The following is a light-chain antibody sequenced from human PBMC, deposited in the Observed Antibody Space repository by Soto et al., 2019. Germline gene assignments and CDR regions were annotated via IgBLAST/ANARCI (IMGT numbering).Light chain of an antibody. CDR2: ATS. J-gene: IGKJ2*01. V-gene: IGKV1-39*01. CDR1: QHIRSY. CDR3: QQTYSIPLYT. Sequence: DIQMTQAPSSLSASVGDRVTITCRASQHIRSYLNWYQQKPGKAPKLLIYATSTLHSGVPSRFSGSGSGTDFTLSISSLQPEDFATYYCQQTYSIPLYTFGQGTNLEIK.